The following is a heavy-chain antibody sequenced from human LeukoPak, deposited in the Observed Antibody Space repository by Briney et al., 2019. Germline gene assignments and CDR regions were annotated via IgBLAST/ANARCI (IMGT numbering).Heavy chain of an antibody. CDR3: AKNKYSSGWYGYFDC. CDR1: GFTFDDYA. Sequence: GGSLRLSCAASGFTFDDYAMHWVRQAPGKGLEWVSLISGDGGSTYYPDSVKGRFTISRDNSKNTLYLQMNSLSAEDTAVYYCAKNKYSSGWYGYFDCWGQGTLVTVSS. V-gene: IGHV3-43*02. CDR2: ISGDGGST. J-gene: IGHJ4*02. D-gene: IGHD6-19*01.